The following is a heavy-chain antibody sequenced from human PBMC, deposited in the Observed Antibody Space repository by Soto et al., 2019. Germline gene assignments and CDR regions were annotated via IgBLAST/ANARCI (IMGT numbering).Heavy chain of an antibody. D-gene: IGHD6-6*01. Sequence: SETLSLTCTVSGGSISSGGYYWSWIRQHPGKGLEWIGYIYYSGSTYFNPSLKSRLTISVDTSKNQFSLQPSSVTAADTAVYYCAREGHSRSSAGANWFDPWGQGTLVTVSS. CDR3: AREGHSRSSAGANWFDP. CDR2: IYYSGST. CDR1: GGSISSGGYY. V-gene: IGHV4-31*03. J-gene: IGHJ5*02.